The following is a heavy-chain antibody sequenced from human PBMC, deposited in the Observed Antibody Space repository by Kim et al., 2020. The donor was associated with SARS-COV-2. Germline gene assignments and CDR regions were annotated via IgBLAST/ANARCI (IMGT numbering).Heavy chain of an antibody. CDR3: ARGRQDRYFDWFREPIDY. V-gene: IGHV3-21*01. CDR2: ISSSSSYI. J-gene: IGHJ4*02. CDR1: GFTFSSYS. Sequence: GGSLRLSCAASGFTFSSYSMNWVRQAPGKGLEWVSSISSSSSYIYYADSVKGRFTISRDNAKNSLYLQMNSLRAEDTAVYYCARGRQDRYFDWFREPIDYWGQGTLVTVSS. D-gene: IGHD3-9*01.